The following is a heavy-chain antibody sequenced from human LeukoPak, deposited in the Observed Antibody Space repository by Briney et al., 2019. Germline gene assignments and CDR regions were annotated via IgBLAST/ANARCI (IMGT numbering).Heavy chain of an antibody. J-gene: IGHJ3*01. CDR3: ARDQSGGRGLDAFDV. D-gene: IGHD2-15*01. CDR1: GDSISNNFYY. CDR2: IDYTGTT. V-gene: IGHV4-39*07. Sequence: SETLSLTCSVFGDSISNNFYYWGWIRQTPGKGLAWIASIDYTGTTYYNPSFKSRVSISMDTSKNQFSLKLTSVTAADTAVYYCARDQSGGRGLDAFDVWGRGTLVTVSS.